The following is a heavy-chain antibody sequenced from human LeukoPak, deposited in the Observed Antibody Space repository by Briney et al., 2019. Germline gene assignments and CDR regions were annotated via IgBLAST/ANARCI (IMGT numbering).Heavy chain of an antibody. CDR1: GGSISSYY. D-gene: IGHD1-26*01. Sequence: SETLSLPCTVSGGSISSYYWSWIRQPPGKGLEWIGHIYHSGTTNYNPSLKSRVTISVDMSTNQFSLKLSSVTAADTAVYYCAREGGQYYFDYWGQGTLVTVSS. V-gene: IGHV4-59*01. CDR2: IYHSGTT. CDR3: AREGGQYYFDY. J-gene: IGHJ4*02.